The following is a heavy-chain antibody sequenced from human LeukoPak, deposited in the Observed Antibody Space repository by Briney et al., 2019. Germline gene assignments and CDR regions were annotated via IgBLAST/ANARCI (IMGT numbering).Heavy chain of an antibody. V-gene: IGHV4-34*01. D-gene: IGHD2-21*02. CDR3: ATSAYCGGDCWGNWFDP. CDR1: GGSFSGYY. J-gene: IGHJ5*02. CDR2: INHSGST. Sequence: PSETLSLTCAVYGGSFSGYYWGWIRQPPGKGLEWIGEINHSGSTNYNPSLKSRVTISVDTSKNQFSLKLSSVTAADTAVYYCATSAYCGGDCWGNWFDPWGQGTLVTVSS.